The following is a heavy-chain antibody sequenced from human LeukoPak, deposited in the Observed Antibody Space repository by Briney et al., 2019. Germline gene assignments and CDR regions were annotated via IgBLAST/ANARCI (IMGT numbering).Heavy chain of an antibody. D-gene: IGHD1-26*01. CDR3: AREVGASNDAFDI. CDR2: ISSSSSYI. Sequence: GGSLRLSCAASGFTFSSYSMNWVRQAPGKGLEWVSSISSSSSYIYYADSVKGRFTISRDNAKNSLYLQMNSLRAEDTAVYYCAREVGASNDAFDIWGQGTMVTVSS. V-gene: IGHV3-21*01. J-gene: IGHJ3*02. CDR1: GFTFSSYS.